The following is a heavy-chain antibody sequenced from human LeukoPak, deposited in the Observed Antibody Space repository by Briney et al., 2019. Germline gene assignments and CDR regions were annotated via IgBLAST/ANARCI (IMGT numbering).Heavy chain of an antibody. CDR2: ISGSGGNT. Sequence: GESVRLSCAASGFTFSNYAMTWARQAPGKGREWVSGISGSGGNTYYADSVKGRFTISRDNSKKTLHLQMNSLRAEDTAVYYCAKGGRDTGGNWFDPWGQGTLVTVSS. V-gene: IGHV3-23*01. CDR3: AKGGRDTGGNWFDP. CDR1: GFTFSNYA. D-gene: IGHD2-8*02. J-gene: IGHJ5*02.